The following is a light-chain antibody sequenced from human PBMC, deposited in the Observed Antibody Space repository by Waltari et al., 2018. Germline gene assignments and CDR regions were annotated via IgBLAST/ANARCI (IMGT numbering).Light chain of an antibody. CDR3: LQHNSYPLT. J-gene: IGKJ4*01. V-gene: IGKV1-17*01. CDR1: QGIGNY. CDR2: AAT. Sequence: DLQLTQSPSSLSASVGDTVTITCRASQGIGNYLNWFQQKPGKAPKLLIYAATTLQSGVPSRFSGSGSGTEFTLTINSLQPEDFATYYCLQHNSYPLTFGGGTKVEIK.